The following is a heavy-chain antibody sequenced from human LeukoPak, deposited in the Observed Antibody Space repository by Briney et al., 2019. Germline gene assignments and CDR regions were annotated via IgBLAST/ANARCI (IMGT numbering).Heavy chain of an antibody. V-gene: IGHV1-18*01. CDR3: ARGWGDYDSSGYYL. CDR1: GYTFTTYN. CDR2: ISGYNGNT. J-gene: IGHJ4*02. Sequence: ASVKVSCKASGYTFTTYNINWVRQAPGQGLEWMGWISGYNGNTNYAQKLQGRVTMTTDTSTSTAYMELRSLRSDDTAVYYCARGWGDYDSSGYYLWGQGTLVTVSS. D-gene: IGHD3-22*01.